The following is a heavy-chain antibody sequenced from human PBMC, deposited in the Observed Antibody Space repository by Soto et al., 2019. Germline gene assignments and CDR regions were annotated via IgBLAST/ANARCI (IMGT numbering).Heavy chain of an antibody. Sequence: GGSLRLSCAASGFTFSSYSMNWVRQAPGKGLEWVSYISSSSSTIYCADSVKGRFTISRDNAKNSLYLQMNSLRAEDTAVYYCAREEPASVDAFDIWGQGTMVTVSS. J-gene: IGHJ3*02. CDR2: ISSSSSTI. CDR1: GFTFSSYS. V-gene: IGHV3-48*01. CDR3: AREEPASVDAFDI.